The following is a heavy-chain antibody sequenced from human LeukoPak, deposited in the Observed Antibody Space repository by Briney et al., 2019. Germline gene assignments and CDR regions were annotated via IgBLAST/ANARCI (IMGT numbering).Heavy chain of an antibody. Sequence: ASVKVSCKASGYTFTSYDITWVRQATGQGLEWKGWMNPNSGNTGYAQKFQGRVTMTRNTSISTAYVELSSLRSEDTAVYYCARGRLGYCSSTSCYAGWFDPGGQGTLVTVSS. CDR1: GYTFTSYD. J-gene: IGHJ5*02. CDR3: ARGRLGYCSSTSCYAGWFDP. D-gene: IGHD2-2*01. CDR2: MNPNSGNT. V-gene: IGHV1-8*01.